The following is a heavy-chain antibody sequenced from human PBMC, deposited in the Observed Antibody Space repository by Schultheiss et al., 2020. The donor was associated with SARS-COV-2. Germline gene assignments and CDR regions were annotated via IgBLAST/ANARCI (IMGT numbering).Heavy chain of an antibody. CDR3: ARGFTIFGRPIDY. CDR1: GGSFSGYY. J-gene: IGHJ4*02. D-gene: IGHD3-3*01. Sequence: ESLKISCAVYGGSFSGYYWSWIRQPPGKGLEWIGEINHSGSTNYNPSLKSRVTMSVDTSKNHFSLKLSSVTAADTAVYYCARGFTIFGRPIDYWGQGTLVTVSS. V-gene: IGHV4-34*01. CDR2: INHSGST.